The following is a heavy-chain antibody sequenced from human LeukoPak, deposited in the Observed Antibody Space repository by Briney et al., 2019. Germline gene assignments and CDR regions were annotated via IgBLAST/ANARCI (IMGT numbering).Heavy chain of an antibody. V-gene: IGHV3-30*02. CDR3: AKDRSPHYDFWSGYWGRYFDH. J-gene: IGHJ4*02. Sequence: PGGSLRLSCAASGFTFSSYGMHWVRLAPGKGLEWVAFIRYDGSNKYYADSVKGRFTISRYNSKNTVYLQMNSLRGEDTAVYYCAKDRSPHYDFWSGYWGRYFDHWGQGTLVTVSS. D-gene: IGHD3-3*01. CDR1: GFTFSSYG. CDR2: IRYDGSNK.